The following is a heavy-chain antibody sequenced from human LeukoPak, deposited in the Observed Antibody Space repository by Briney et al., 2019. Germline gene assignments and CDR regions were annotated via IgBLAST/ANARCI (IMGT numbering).Heavy chain of an antibody. Sequence: ASVKVSCKASGGTFSSYAISWVRQAPGQGLEWMGGIIPIFGTANYAQKFQGRVTITTDESTSTAYMELSSLRSEDTAVYYCARRRSGDYGLWWFDPWGQGTLVTVPS. V-gene: IGHV1-69*05. CDR1: GGTFSSYA. CDR2: IIPIFGTA. J-gene: IGHJ5*02. CDR3: ARRRSGDYGLWWFDP. D-gene: IGHD2-21*02.